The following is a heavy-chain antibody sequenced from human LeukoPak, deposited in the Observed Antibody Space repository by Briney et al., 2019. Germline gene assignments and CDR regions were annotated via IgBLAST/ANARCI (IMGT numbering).Heavy chain of an antibody. CDR1: GFTFSSYW. J-gene: IGHJ6*02. CDR2: IKQDGSEK. V-gene: IGHV3-7*01. D-gene: IGHD3-3*01. Sequence: GGSLRLSCAASGFTFSSYWMSWVRQAPGKGLEWVANIKQDGSEKYYVDSVKGRFTISRDNAKNSLYLQMNSLRAEDTAVYYCARLSHNYDFWSGYLVYYYYGMDVWGQGTTVTVSS. CDR3: ARLSHNYDFWSGYLVYYYYGMDV.